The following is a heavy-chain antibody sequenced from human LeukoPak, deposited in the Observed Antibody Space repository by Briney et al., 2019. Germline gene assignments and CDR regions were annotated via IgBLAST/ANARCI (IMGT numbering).Heavy chain of an antibody. CDR2: IRYHGSDK. CDR3: ARSPTSWYFDY. Sequence: GGSLRLSCAASGFTFSKNAMSWVRQAPGKGLEWVAFIRYHGSDKYYADSVKGRFTISRDNSKNTLYLQMNSLRPEDTSVYFCARSPTSWYFDYWGQGTLVTVSS. CDR1: GFTFSKNA. V-gene: IGHV3-30*02. J-gene: IGHJ4*02. D-gene: IGHD2-2*01.